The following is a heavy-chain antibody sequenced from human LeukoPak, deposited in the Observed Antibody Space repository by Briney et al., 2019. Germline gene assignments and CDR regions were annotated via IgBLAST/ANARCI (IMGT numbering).Heavy chain of an antibody. CDR1: GGSISSYY. CDR3: ARDDDGGNDY. CDR2: IYYSGST. Sequence: PSETLSLTCTVSGGSISSYYWSWIRQPPGKGLEWIGYIYYSGSTNYNPSLKSRVTISVDTSKNQFSLKLSSVTAADTAVYYCARDDDGGNDYWGQGTLVTVSP. V-gene: IGHV4-59*01. J-gene: IGHJ4*02. D-gene: IGHD4-23*01.